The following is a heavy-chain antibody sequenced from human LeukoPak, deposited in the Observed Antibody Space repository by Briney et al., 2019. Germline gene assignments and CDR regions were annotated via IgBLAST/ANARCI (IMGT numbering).Heavy chain of an antibody. Sequence: PSETLSLTCTVSGGSIKSHYWSWIRQTPGKGLEWIGCIYGSGSTYHNPSLMSRVTISVDMSKNQFSLKVSSVTAADTAVYYCARGGSSWSYAMDVWGQGTTVTVSS. CDR1: GGSIKSHY. CDR3: ARGGSSWSYAMDV. J-gene: IGHJ6*02. V-gene: IGHV4-59*11. D-gene: IGHD6-13*01. CDR2: IYGSGST.